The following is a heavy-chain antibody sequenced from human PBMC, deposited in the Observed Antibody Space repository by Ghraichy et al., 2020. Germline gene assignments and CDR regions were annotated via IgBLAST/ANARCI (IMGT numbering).Heavy chain of an antibody. Sequence: SETLSLTCTVSGGSFSTYYWTWIRQPPGNELEWIGYIYDSGSTIYNPSLKSRVTISADTSRNQFSLTLTSVTAADTAVYYCARRVTTTPGERFDPWGQGTLVTVSS. D-gene: IGHD3-10*01. V-gene: IGHV4-4*09. J-gene: IGHJ5*02. CDR1: GGSFSTYY. CDR2: IYDSGST. CDR3: ARRVTTTPGERFDP.